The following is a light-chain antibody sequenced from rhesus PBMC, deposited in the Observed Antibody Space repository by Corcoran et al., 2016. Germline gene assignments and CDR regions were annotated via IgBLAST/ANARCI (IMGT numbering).Light chain of an antibody. CDR2: NAA. CDR3: LQYRNDPRT. CDR1: QSISSR. V-gene: IGKV1-22*01. J-gene: IGKJ1*01. Sequence: IQLTQSPFSLSASVGDTVTITCRASQSISSRLDWYQQKPGRAPKLLIYNAASLQHGVPSRCSGNGSGTDFTLTISSLQHEEFATYYCLQYRNDPRTFSQGTKVGIK.